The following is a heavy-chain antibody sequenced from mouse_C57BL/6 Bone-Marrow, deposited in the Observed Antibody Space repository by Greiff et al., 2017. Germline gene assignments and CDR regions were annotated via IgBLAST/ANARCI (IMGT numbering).Heavy chain of an antibody. CDR2: INPNNGGT. V-gene: IGHV1-26*01. CDR1: GYTFTDYY. CDR3: ASSVTTVVAPDY. J-gene: IGHJ2*01. Sequence: EVQLQQSGPELVKPGASVKISCKASGYTFTDYYMNWVKQSHGKSLEWIGDINPNNGGTSYNQKFKGKATLTVDKSSSTACMELRSLTSEDSAVYYCASSVTTVVAPDYWGQGTTLTVSS. D-gene: IGHD1-1*01.